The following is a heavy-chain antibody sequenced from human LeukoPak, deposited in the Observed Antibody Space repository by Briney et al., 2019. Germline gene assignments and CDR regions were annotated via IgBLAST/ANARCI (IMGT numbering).Heavy chain of an antibody. D-gene: IGHD7-27*01. CDR1: GYTFTGYY. V-gene: IGHV1-2*02. J-gene: IGHJ4*02. Sequence: ASAKVSCKASGYTFTGYYMHWVRQAPGQGLEWMGWINPNSGGTNYAQKFRGRVTMTRDTSISTAYMELSRLRSDDTAVYYRARDPSGDRGYFDYWGQGTLGTVSS. CDR3: ARDPSGDRGYFDY. CDR2: INPNSGGT.